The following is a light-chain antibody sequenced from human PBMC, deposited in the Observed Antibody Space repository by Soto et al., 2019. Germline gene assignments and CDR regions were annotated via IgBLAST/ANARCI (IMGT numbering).Light chain of an antibody. V-gene: IGKV3-20*01. Sequence: ESVLTQSPGTLSLSHGERATLSCRASQSVSSSYLAWYQQKPGQAPRLLIYGASSRATGIPDRFSGSGSGTDFTLTISRLEPEDFAVYYCQQYGSSPRTLGQGTKVDIK. CDR1: QSVSSSY. CDR2: GAS. CDR3: QQYGSSPRT. J-gene: IGKJ1*01.